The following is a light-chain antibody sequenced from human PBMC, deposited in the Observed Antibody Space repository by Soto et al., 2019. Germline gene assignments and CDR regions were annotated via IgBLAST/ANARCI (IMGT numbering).Light chain of an antibody. V-gene: IGKV3-20*01. CDR2: SAS. CDR1: QSLISNY. CDR3: QQSVSLPRT. Sequence: EIVLTQSPGTLSLSPGERATLFCRASQSLISNYLAWYQQKPGQAPRLLIYSASSRVTGIPDRFSGSGSGTDFTLTISRLEPEDFAVYYCQQSVSLPRTFGQGTKVEI. J-gene: IGKJ1*01.